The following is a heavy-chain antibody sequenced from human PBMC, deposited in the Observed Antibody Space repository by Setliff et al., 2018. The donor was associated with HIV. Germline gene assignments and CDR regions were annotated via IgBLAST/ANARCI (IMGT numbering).Heavy chain of an antibody. J-gene: IGHJ4*02. CDR3: ARGAGAFGAKLDS. Sequence: SETLSLTCTVSGHSITSDYQWGWIRQPPGKGLEWIGYMSFSANSNYNPALKNRITISIDTSKNQFSLRLKSVTAADAAIYYCARGAGAFGAKLDSWGQGSLVTVSS. CDR2: MSFSANS. D-gene: IGHD3-10*01. V-gene: IGHV4-59*01. CDR1: GHSITSDY.